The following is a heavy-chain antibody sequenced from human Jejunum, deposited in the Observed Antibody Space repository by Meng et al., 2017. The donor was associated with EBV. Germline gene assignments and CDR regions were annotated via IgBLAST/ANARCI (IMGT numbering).Heavy chain of an antibody. CDR1: GFTHSSYW. V-gene: IGHV3-74*01. J-gene: IGHJ5*02. CDR2: INSDGSKT. CDR3: VRGPPPDT. Sequence: VRGVAPGGGLVLPGATLGLSCAASGFTHSSYWMHWVRQAPGKGLVWVSRINSDGSKTTYADSVKGRFTISRDIAKNTLYLQLNSLRADDTAVYYCVRGPPPDTWGQGTLVTVSS.